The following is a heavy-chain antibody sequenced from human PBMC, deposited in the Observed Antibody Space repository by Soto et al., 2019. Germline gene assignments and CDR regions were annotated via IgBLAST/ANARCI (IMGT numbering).Heavy chain of an antibody. D-gene: IGHD6-6*01. CDR3: ARHHSRGYSSSSGELDY. J-gene: IGHJ4*02. Sequence: PSETLSLTCTVSGGSISSYYWSWIRQPPGKGLEWIGYIYYSGSTNYNPSLKSRVTISVDTSKNQFSLKLSSVTAADTAVYYCARHHSRGYSSSSGELDYWGQGTLVTVSS. CDR2: IYYSGST. V-gene: IGHV4-59*01. CDR1: GGSISSYY.